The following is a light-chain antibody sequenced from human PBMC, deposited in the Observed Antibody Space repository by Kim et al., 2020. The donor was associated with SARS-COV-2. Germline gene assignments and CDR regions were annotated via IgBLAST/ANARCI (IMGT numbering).Light chain of an antibody. CDR2: VAS. J-gene: IGKJ5*01. Sequence: DIQMTQSPSSVSASVGDRVIITCRASQGIGNWLAWYQQKPGKAPKLLISVASTLESGVPSRFSGSGSGTDFTLTITNFQPEDSATYYCQQANSFPLTFGQGTRLEIK. CDR3: QQANSFPLT. CDR1: QGIGNW. V-gene: IGKV1D-12*01.